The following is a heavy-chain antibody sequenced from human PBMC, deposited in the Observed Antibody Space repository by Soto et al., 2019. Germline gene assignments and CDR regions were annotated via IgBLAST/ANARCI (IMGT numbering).Heavy chain of an antibody. CDR2: IIPIFGTA. Sequence: QVQLVQSGAEVKKPGSSVKVSCKASGGTFSSYAISWVRQAPGQGLEWMGGIIPIFGTANYAQKFQGRVTISADESTSPAYMERSSLRSEDTAVYYCAILPRGYSYVLEDYWGQGTLVTVSS. J-gene: IGHJ4*02. V-gene: IGHV1-69*12. CDR1: GGTFSSYA. CDR3: AILPRGYSYVLEDY. D-gene: IGHD5-18*01.